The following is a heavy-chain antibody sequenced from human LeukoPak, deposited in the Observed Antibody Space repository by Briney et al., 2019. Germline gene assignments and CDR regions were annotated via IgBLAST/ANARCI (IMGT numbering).Heavy chain of an antibody. D-gene: IGHD7-27*01. J-gene: IGHJ4*02. CDR1: GFTFSSYS. CDR3: ASDWGYDY. V-gene: IGHV3-30*03. Sequence: PGGSLRLSCAASGFTFSSYSMNWVRQAPGKGLEWVAVISYDGSNQYYADSVKGRFTISRDNSKNTLYLQMNSLRPEDTAVYFCASDWGYDYWGQGTLVTVSS. CDR2: ISYDGSNQ.